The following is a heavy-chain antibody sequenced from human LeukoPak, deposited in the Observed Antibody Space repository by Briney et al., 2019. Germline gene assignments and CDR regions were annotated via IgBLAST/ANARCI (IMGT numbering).Heavy chain of an antibody. CDR2: INHSGST. D-gene: IGHD2-2*01. CDR3: ARGHSYQLPSNSRLYYYYYGMDV. J-gene: IGHJ6*02. Sequence: PSETLSLTCAVYGGSFSGYYWSWIRQPPGKGLEWIGEINHSGSTNYNPSLKSRVTISVDTSKNQFSLKLSSVTAADTAVYYCARGHSYQLPSNSRLYYYYYGMDVWGQGTTVTVSS. CDR1: GGSFSGYY. V-gene: IGHV4-34*01.